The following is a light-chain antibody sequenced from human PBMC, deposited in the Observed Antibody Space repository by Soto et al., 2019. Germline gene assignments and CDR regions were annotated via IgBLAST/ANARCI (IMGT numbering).Light chain of an antibody. J-gene: IGLJ1*01. Sequence: QSVLTQPPSASGSPGQSVTISCTGTSSDVGAYNYVSWYQQYPGRAPKLMIYDVTNRPSGVSNRFSGSKSGNTASLTISGLQAEDEADYYCSSYTASSTRVFGTGTKVTVL. CDR1: SSDVGAYNY. CDR2: DVT. V-gene: IGLV2-14*03. CDR3: SSYTASSTRV.